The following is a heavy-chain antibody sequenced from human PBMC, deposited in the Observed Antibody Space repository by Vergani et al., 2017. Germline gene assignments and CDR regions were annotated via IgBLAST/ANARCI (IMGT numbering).Heavy chain of an antibody. Sequence: QVQLVQSGAEGKKPGAEEKEGGKEGGGTSRREEKRGVRQGGGEGGEGMGGRNPIFGTANYAQKFQGRVTITADESTSTAYMELSSLRAEDTAVYYWARAVRGYSYGYQGGAFDIWGQGTMVTVSS. CDR3: ARAVRGYSYGYQGGAFDI. CDR2: RNPIFGTA. J-gene: IGHJ3*02. CDR1: GGTSRREE. D-gene: IGHD5-18*01. V-gene: IGHV1-69*01.